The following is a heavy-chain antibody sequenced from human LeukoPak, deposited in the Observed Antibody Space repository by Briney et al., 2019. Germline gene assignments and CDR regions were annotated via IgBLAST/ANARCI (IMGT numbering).Heavy chain of an antibody. CDR1: GITFSGYW. V-gene: IGHV3-7*01. CDR2: MKQDGSEK. J-gene: IGHJ4*02. Sequence: GGSLRLSCAASGITFSGYWMSWVRQAPGEGLEWVANMKQDGSEKYYVDSVKGRFTISRDNAKNPLYLQMNSLRAEDTAVYYCARDLGHSGYDLYDYWGQGTLVNVSS. CDR3: ARDLGHSGYDLYDY. D-gene: IGHD5-12*01.